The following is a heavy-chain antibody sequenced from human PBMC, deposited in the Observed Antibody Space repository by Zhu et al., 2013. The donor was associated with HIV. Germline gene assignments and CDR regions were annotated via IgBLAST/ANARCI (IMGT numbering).Heavy chain of an antibody. J-gene: IGHJ3*02. CDR3: ARVSTAGVQFGAFDI. V-gene: IGHV3-48*03. Sequence: EVQLVESGGGLVQPGGSLRLSCAASGFTFSSYEMNWVRQAPGKGLEWVSYISSSGSTIYYADSVKGRFTISRDNSKNTLYLQMNSLRAEDTAVYYCARVSTAGVQFGAFDIWGQGTMVTVSS. CDR2: ISSSGSTI. CDR1: GFTFSSYE. D-gene: IGHD3-16*01.